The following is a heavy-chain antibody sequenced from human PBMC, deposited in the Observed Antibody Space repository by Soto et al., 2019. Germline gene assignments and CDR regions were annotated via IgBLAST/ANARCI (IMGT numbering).Heavy chain of an antibody. J-gene: IGHJ6*02. CDR1: GFSLSTSGVG. V-gene: IGHV2-5*02. Sequence: QITLKESGPTLVKPTQTLTLTCTFSGFSLSTSGVGVGWIRQPPGKALERLALIYWDDDKRYSPSLKSRLTITKDTSKNQVVLTITNIDPVDTATHSCSHSPEYSQGYYGMDVWGQGTTVTVSS. CDR3: SHSPEYSQGYYGMDV. D-gene: IGHD6-6*01. CDR2: IYWDDDK.